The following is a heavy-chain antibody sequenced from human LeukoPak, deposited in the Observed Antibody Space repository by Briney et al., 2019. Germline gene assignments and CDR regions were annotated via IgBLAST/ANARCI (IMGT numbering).Heavy chain of an antibody. CDR3: ARTDFYDASGYFPTQLDY. CDR1: GYTFTTYA. Sequence: ASVKVSCKASGYTFTTYAIHWVRQAPGQRLEWTGWINGDNGNTKYSQKFQGRVTITRDTSATTAYMELSSLRSEDTAVYYCARTDFYDASGYFPTQLDYWGQGTLVTVSS. CDR2: INGDNGNT. D-gene: IGHD3-22*01. J-gene: IGHJ4*02. V-gene: IGHV1-3*01.